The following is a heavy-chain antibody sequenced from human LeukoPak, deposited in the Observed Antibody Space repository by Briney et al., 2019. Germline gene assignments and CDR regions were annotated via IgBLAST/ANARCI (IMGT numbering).Heavy chain of an antibody. CDR1: GGSISSSSSY. CDR3: ARERREGAFYYDSTGYFNCFDP. D-gene: IGHD3-22*01. J-gene: IGHJ5*02. CDR2: IYHSGTT. Sequence: SETLSLTCTVSGGSISSSSSYWGWIRQPPGKGLEWIGSIYHSGTTYYNPSLKSRVIISVDTSKNQFSLKLGSVTAADTAVYYCARERREGAFYYDSTGYFNCFDPWGQGTLVTVSS. V-gene: IGHV4-39*07.